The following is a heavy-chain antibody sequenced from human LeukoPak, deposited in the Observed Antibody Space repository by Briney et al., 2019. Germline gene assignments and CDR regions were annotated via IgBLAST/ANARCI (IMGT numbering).Heavy chain of an antibody. CDR1: GFTFSDAW. CDR2: IRTKTYGGTT. CDR3: ITDPAGVTTVTSPNYYFDY. D-gene: IGHD4-17*01. J-gene: IGHJ4*02. Sequence: GGSLRLSCAASGFTFSDAWMSWVRQAPGKGLEWVGRIRTKTYGGTTDYAAPVKGRFTVSRDDSRDTLYLQMNSLKTEDTAVYYCITDPAGVTTVTSPNYYFDYWGQGTLVTVSS. V-gene: IGHV3-15*01.